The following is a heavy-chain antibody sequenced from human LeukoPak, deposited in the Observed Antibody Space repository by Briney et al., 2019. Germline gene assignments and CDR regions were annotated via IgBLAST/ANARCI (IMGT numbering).Heavy chain of an antibody. CDR3: ARNSGPTSYYYDTSGYSYLDY. V-gene: IGHV3-21*01. J-gene: IGHJ4*02. CDR1: GFTFSPYS. CDR2: ISSNSNYI. D-gene: IGHD3-22*01. Sequence: TGGSLRLSCAVSGFTFSPYSMTWVRQAPGKGREWVSSISSNSNYIYYSDSVKGRFTISRDNAKNSLYLQMDSLRADDTAVYYCARNSGPTSYYYDTSGYSYLDYWGQGTLVTVSS.